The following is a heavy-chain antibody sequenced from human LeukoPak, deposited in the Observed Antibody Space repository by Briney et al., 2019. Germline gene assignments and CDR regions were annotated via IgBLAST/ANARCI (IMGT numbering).Heavy chain of an antibody. V-gene: IGHV1-69*05. CDR3: ARGLITAADLYYFDY. CDR2: VIPLFAST. CDR1: GGSFSSYA. D-gene: IGHD6-13*01. J-gene: IGHJ4*02. Sequence: SVKVSCKASGGSFSSYARTWVRQAPGQGLEWMGSVIPLFASTKYAQKFQGRVTITTDESTDTVYMELSSLRSEDTAVYYCARGLITAADLYYFDYWGQGTLVTVSS.